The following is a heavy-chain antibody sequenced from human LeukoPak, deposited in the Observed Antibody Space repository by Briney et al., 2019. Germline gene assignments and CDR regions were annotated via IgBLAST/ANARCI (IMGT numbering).Heavy chain of an antibody. D-gene: IGHD6-13*01. V-gene: IGHV3-21*01. CDR2: ISSGSSYI. J-gene: IGHJ4*02. CDR3: AAAGTPSPHGTDY. CDR1: GFTFSSYS. Sequence: PGGSLRLSCAASGFTFSSYSMNWVRQAPGKGLEWVSSISSGSSYIYYADSVKGRFTISRDNAKNSLYLQMNSLRAEDTAVYYCAAAGTPSPHGTDYWGQGTLVTVSS.